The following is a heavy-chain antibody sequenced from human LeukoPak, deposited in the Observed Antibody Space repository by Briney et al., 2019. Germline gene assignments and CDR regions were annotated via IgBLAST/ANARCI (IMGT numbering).Heavy chain of an antibody. CDR3: AKGKTYRSSPVFDY. D-gene: IGHD6-6*01. V-gene: IGHV3-23*01. Sequence: PGGSLRLSCAASGCTFSNYAMSWVRQAPGKGLEWVSTISGSGDNTYYADSVKGRFTISSDNSKNTLYLQMNSLRAEDTDIYFCAKGKTYRSSPVFDYWGQGSLASVSS. CDR2: ISGSGDNT. J-gene: IGHJ4*02. CDR1: GCTFSNYA.